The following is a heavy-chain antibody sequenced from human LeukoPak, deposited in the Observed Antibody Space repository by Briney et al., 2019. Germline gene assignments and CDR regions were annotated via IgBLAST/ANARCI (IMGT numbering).Heavy chain of an antibody. CDR1: GFTFSSYG. D-gene: IGHD2-8*01. CDR3: AKDNDNYYGMDV. Sequence: PGGSLRLSCAASGFTFSSYGMPWVRQAPGKGLEWVAVISYDGSNKYYADSVKGRFTISRDNSKNTLYLQMNSLRAEDTAVYYCAKDNDNYYGMDVWGQGTTVTVSS. V-gene: IGHV3-30*18. CDR2: ISYDGSNK. J-gene: IGHJ6*02.